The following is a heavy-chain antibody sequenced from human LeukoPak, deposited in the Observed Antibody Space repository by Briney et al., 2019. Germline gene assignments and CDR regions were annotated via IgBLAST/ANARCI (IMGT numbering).Heavy chain of an antibody. J-gene: IGHJ4*02. CDR3: ARVLGGYNSSPFDY. D-gene: IGHD5-24*01. CDR2: IYSGAGA. CDR1: GFIVSSNY. Sequence: GGSLRLSCAASGFIVSSNYMSWVRQAPGKGLEWVSIIYSGAGATYADSVKGRFTISRDNSKNTLYLQMNSLRAEDTAVYYCARVLGGYNSSPFDYWGQGTLVTVSS. V-gene: IGHV3-53*05.